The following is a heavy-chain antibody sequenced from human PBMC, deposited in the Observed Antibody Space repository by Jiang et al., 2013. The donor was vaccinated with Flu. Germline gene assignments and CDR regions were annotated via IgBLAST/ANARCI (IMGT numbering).Heavy chain of an antibody. J-gene: IGHJ4*02. V-gene: IGHV4-31*03. Sequence: GPGLVKPSQTLSLTCTVSGGSISSGGYYWSWIRQHPGKGLEWIGYIYYSGSTYYNPSLKSRVTISVDTSKNQFSLKLSSVTAADTAVYYCARTVRGYSGKRMGFDYWGQGTLVTVSS. D-gene: IGHD5-12*01. CDR1: GGSISSGGYY. CDR2: IYYSGST. CDR3: ARTVRGYSGKRMGFDY.